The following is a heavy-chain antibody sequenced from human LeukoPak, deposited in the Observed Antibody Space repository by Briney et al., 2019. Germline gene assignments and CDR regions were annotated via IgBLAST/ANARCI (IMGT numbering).Heavy chain of an antibody. D-gene: IGHD3-10*01. CDR1: GFTFSKYA. Sequence: GESLRLSCAASGFTFSKYAMGWVRQAPGKGLEWVSAISAGGINTYYTDSVKGRFTISRDNSKNTLYLQMNSLRAEDTAVFYCAKEAFITTVRGVNYYYGMDVWGQGTTVAVSS. CDR3: AKEAFITTVRGVNYYYGMDV. J-gene: IGHJ6*02. CDR2: ISAGGINT. V-gene: IGHV3-23*01.